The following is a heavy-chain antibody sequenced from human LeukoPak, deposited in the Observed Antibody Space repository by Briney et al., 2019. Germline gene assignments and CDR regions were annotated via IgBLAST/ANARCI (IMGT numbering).Heavy chain of an antibody. V-gene: IGHV3-21*01. CDR3: ARPVGRSSGHNWFDP. D-gene: IGHD3-22*01. CDR1: GFTFSDHY. CDR2: ISSSSSYI. J-gene: IGHJ5*02. Sequence: GGSLRLSCAASGFTFSDHYMDWVRQAPGKGLEWVSSISSSSSYIYYADSVKGRFTISRDNAKNSLYLQMNSLRAEDTAVYYCARPVGRSSGHNWFDPWGQGTLVTVSS.